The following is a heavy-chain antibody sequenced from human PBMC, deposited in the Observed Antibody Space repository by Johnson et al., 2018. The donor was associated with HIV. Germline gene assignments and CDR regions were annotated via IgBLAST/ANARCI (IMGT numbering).Heavy chain of an antibody. Sequence: VQLVESGGGLVQPGGSLRLSCAASGFTFRSYAMHWVRQGTGQGLEWVSGIGIVGDTYYADSVKGRFTISRVNSKNTLYLQMNSLRAEDTAMYYCARAGYSYGLGAFDIWGQGTMVTVSS. D-gene: IGHD5-18*01. V-gene: IGHV3-13*01. CDR2: IGIVGDT. J-gene: IGHJ3*02. CDR1: GFTFRSYA. CDR3: ARAGYSYGLGAFDI.